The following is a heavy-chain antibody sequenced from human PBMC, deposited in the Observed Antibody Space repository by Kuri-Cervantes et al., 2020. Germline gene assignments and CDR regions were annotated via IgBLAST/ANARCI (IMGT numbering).Heavy chain of an antibody. CDR2: IYYSGST. CDR1: GGSISSYC. CDR3: ARGNYYGMDV. V-gene: IGHV4-59*01. Sequence: SETLSLTCTVSGGSISSYCWSWIRQPPGKGLEWIGYIYYSGSTNYNPSLKSRVTISVDTSKNQFSLKLSSVTAADTAVYYCARGNYYGMDVWGQGTTVTVSS. D-gene: IGHD3-10*01. J-gene: IGHJ6*02.